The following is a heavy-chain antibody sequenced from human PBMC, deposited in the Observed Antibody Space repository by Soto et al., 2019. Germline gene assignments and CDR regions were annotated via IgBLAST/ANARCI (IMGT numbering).Heavy chain of an antibody. D-gene: IGHD3-10*01. CDR1: GGSISSGGYS. Sequence: SETLSLTCAVSGGSISSGGYSWSWIRQPPGKGLEWIGYIYHSGSTYYNPSLKSRVTISVDRSKNQFSLKLSSVTAADTAVYYCARERYYYASGSPHTWFDPWGQGTLVTVSS. CDR3: ARERYYYASGSPHTWFDP. V-gene: IGHV4-30-2*01. J-gene: IGHJ5*02. CDR2: IYHSGST.